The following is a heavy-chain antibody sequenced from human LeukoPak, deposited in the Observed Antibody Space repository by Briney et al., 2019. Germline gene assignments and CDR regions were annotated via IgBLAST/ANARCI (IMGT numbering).Heavy chain of an antibody. J-gene: IGHJ4*02. CDR3: ARLSGWTETFDY. CDR2: INHSGST. D-gene: IGHD6-19*01. Sequence: PSETLSLTCAVYGGSFSGYYWSWIRQPPGKGLEWIGEINHSGSTNYSPSLKSRVTISVDTSKNQFSLKLSSVTAADTAVYYCARLSGWTETFDYWGQGTLVTVSS. V-gene: IGHV4-34*01. CDR1: GGSFSGYY.